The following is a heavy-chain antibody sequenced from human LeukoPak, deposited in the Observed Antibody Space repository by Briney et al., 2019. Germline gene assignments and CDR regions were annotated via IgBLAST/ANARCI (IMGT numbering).Heavy chain of an antibody. CDR1: GYTFTSYY. CDR3: ARAGITMVRGVQNWFDP. CDR2: INPSGGST. Sequence: ASVKVSCKASGYTFTSYYMHWVRQAPGQGLEWMGIINPSGGSTSYAQKFQGGVTMTRDTSTSTVYMELSSLRPEDTAVYYCARAGITMVRGVQNWFDPWGQGTLVTVSS. V-gene: IGHV1-46*01. J-gene: IGHJ5*02. D-gene: IGHD3-10*01.